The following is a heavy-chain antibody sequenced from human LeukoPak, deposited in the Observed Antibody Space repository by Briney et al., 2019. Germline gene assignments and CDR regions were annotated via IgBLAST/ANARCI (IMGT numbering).Heavy chain of an antibody. CDR3: AKDHLGYTSSSDFDY. J-gene: IGHJ4*02. CDR1: GFTFSSYA. V-gene: IGHV3-30-3*01. CDR2: ISYDGSNK. D-gene: IGHD2-2*01. Sequence: GRSLRLSCAASGFTFSSYAMHWVRQAPGKGLEWVAVISYDGSNKYYADSVKGRFTISRDNSKNTLYLQMNSLRDEDTAVYYCAKDHLGYTSSSDFDYWGQGTLVTVSS.